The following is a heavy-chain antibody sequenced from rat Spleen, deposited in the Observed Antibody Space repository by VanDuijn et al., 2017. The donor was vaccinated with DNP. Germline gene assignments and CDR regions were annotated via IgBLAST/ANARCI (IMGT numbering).Heavy chain of an antibody. CDR3: ARDGGGPFDY. V-gene: IGHV5-31*01. Sequence: EVRLVESGGGLVQPGRSLKLSCAASGFNFNAYWMGWVRQAPGKGLEWVASITTSGDSTSSPDSVKGRFTISRDNAKNTLYLQMNSLRSEDTATYYCARDGGGPFDYWGQGVMVTVSS. D-gene: IGHD1-11*01. CDR2: ITTSGDST. CDR1: GFNFNAYW. J-gene: IGHJ2*01.